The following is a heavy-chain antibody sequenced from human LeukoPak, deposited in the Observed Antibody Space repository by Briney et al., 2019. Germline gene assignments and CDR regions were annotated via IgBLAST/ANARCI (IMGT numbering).Heavy chain of an antibody. V-gene: IGHV4-31*03. D-gene: IGHD3-3*01. J-gene: IGHJ5*02. Sequence: KSSETLSLTCTVSGGSISSGGYYWSWIRQHPGKGPEWIGYIYYSGSTYYNPSLKSRVTISVDTSKNQFSLKLSSVTAADTAVYYCARQKTYYDFWSGNWFDPWGQGTLVTVSS. CDR3: ARQKTYYDFWSGNWFDP. CDR2: IYYSGST. CDR1: GGSISSGGYY.